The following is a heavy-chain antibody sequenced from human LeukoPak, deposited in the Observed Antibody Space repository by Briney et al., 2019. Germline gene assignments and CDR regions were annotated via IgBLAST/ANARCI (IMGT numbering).Heavy chain of an antibody. Sequence: PSETLSLTCTVSGRSISSGSYYWSWIRQPAGKGLEWIGRTYTSGSTNYNPSLKSRVTISIDTSKNQFSLKLSSVTAADTAVYYCTRGRLTAMVDYFDYWGQGTLITVSS. CDR3: TRGRLTAMVDYFDY. V-gene: IGHV4-61*02. CDR1: GRSISSGSYY. CDR2: TYTSGST. J-gene: IGHJ4*02. D-gene: IGHD5-18*01.